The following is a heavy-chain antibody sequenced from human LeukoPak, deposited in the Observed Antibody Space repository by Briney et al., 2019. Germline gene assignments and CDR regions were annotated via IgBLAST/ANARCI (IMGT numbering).Heavy chain of an antibody. D-gene: IGHD4-17*01. CDR3: ASDHGQSTLPN. V-gene: IGHV4-34*01. CDR1: GGSFSTYY. J-gene: IGHJ4*02. CDR2: INHSGST. Sequence: SETLSLTCAVYGGSFSTYYWSWIRQPPGKGLEWIGEINHSGSTNYNPSLESRVTISVDTSKNQFSLKLSSVTAADTALYYCASDHGQSTLPNWGQGTLVTVSS.